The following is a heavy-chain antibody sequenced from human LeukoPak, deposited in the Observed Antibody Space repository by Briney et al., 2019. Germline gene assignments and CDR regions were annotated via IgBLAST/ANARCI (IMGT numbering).Heavy chain of an antibody. V-gene: IGHV3-30*02. CDR3: AKERGTYYYDSSGYWNDAFDI. D-gene: IGHD3-22*01. Sequence: GGSLRLSCAASGFTFSSYGMHWVRQAPGKGLEWVAFIRYDGSNKYYADSVKGRFTISRDNSKNTLYLQMNSLRAEDTAVYYCAKERGTYYYDSSGYWNDAFDIWGQGTMVTVSS. J-gene: IGHJ3*02. CDR2: IRYDGSNK. CDR1: GFTFSSYG.